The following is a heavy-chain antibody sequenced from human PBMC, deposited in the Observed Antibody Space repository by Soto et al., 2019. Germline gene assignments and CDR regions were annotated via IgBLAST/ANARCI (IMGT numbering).Heavy chain of an antibody. D-gene: IGHD3-9*01. J-gene: IGHJ6*02. CDR3: ARSPAGGTLTPYYYYGLDV. CDR2: ILYSGST. CDR1: GGSISRYY. V-gene: IGHV4-59*01. Sequence: SETLSLTCTVSGGSISRYYWSWIRQPPGKGLEWIGYILYSGSTKYNPSLKSRATISVDTSKNQFSLKLSSVTAADTAVYYCARSPAGGTLTPYYYYGLDVWGQGTTVTVSS.